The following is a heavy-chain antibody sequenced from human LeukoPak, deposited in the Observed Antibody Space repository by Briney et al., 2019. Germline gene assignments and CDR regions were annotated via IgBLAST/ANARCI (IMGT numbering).Heavy chain of an antibody. D-gene: IGHD2-2*02. CDR2: IYYSGST. Sequence: SQTLSLTCTVSGGSISSSSYYWGWIRQPPGKGLEWIGSIYYSGSTYYNPSLKSRVTISVDTSKNQFSLKLSSVTAADTAVYYCARHQVVSSIPPSYYMDVWGKGTTVTVSS. CDR3: ARHQVVSSIPPSYYMDV. CDR1: GGSISSSSYY. J-gene: IGHJ6*03. V-gene: IGHV4-39*01.